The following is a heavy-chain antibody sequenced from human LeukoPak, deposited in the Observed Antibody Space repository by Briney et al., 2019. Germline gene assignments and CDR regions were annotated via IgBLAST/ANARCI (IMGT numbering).Heavy chain of an antibody. CDR1: GFTFSSYG. D-gene: IGHD2-2*01. CDR2: VRYDASNK. Sequence: GGSLRLSCAASGFTFSSYGMHWVRQAPGKGLEWVAFVRYDASNKYYADSVKGRFTISRDNSKNTLYLQMNSLRAEDTAVYYCAKDSPGIVVVPAETYFDYWGQGTLVTVSS. CDR3: AKDSPGIVVVPAETYFDY. J-gene: IGHJ4*02. V-gene: IGHV3-30*02.